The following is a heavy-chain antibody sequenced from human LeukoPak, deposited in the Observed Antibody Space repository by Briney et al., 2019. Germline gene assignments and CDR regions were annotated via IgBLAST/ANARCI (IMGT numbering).Heavy chain of an antibody. CDR1: GGSISSGGYY. V-gene: IGHV4-31*03. CDR2: IYYSGST. Sequence: SQTLSPTCTVSGGSISSGGYYWSWIRQHPGKGLEWIGYIYYSGSTYYNPSLKSRVTISVGTSKNQFSLKLSSVTAADTAVYYCARGPYYYDSKTFDYWGQGTLVTVSS. D-gene: IGHD3-22*01. CDR3: ARGPYYYDSKTFDY. J-gene: IGHJ4*02.